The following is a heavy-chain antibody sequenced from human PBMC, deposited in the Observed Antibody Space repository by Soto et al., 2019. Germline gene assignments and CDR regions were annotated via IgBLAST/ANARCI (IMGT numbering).Heavy chain of an antibody. Sequence: QVTLKESGPVLVRPTEPLTLTCTVSGFSLSNGVMGVTWIRQAPGKALEWLALIFSNGGKFYSTSLQSRLSIAKDTSRSQVVLTMTDMDPVDTATYYCARDCGDGNDFWGQGIPVTVSS. CDR1: GFSLSNGVMG. V-gene: IGHV2-26*01. CDR3: ARDCGDGNDF. J-gene: IGHJ4*02. CDR2: IFSNGGK. D-gene: IGHD2-21*01.